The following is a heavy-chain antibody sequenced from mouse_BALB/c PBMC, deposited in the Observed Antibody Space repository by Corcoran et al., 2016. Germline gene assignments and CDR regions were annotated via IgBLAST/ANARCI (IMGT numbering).Heavy chain of an antibody. CDR1: GYSITSGYY. CDR2: ISYDGSN. CDR3: ARAGRTTATWAY. Sequence: DVQLQESGPGLVKPSQSLSLTCSVTGYSITSGYYWNWIRQFPGNKLEWMGYISYDGSNNYNPSLKNRISITRDTSKNQFFLKLNSVTTEDTATYYCARAGRTTATWAYWGQGTLVTVSA. J-gene: IGHJ3*01. D-gene: IGHD1-2*01. V-gene: IGHV3-6*02.